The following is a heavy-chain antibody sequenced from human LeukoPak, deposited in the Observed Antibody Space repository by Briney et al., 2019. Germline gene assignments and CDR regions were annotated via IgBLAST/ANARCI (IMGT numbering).Heavy chain of an antibody. CDR3: ARGPSSSWSDFDY. V-gene: IGHV3-66*02. Sequence: GGSLRLSCAASGFTVSSNYMSWVRLAPGKGLEWVSVIYSGGSTYYADSVKGRFTISRDNSKNTLYLQMNSLRAEDTAVYYCARGPSSSWSDFDYWGQGTLVTVSS. CDR2: IYSGGST. CDR1: GFTVSSNY. D-gene: IGHD6-13*01. J-gene: IGHJ4*02.